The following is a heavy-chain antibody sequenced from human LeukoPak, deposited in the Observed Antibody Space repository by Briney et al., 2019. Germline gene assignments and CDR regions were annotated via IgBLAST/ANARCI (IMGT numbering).Heavy chain of an antibody. Sequence: SETLSLTCAVYGGSFSGYYWSWIRQPPGKGLEFIGEINHSGSTNFNPSLKTRVTISVDTSKNQFSLKLSSVTAADTAVYYCARHLYDILTGYYRVYDYWGRGTLVTVSS. J-gene: IGHJ4*02. V-gene: IGHV4-34*01. CDR3: ARHLYDILTGYYRVYDY. D-gene: IGHD3-9*01. CDR2: INHSGST. CDR1: GGSFSGYY.